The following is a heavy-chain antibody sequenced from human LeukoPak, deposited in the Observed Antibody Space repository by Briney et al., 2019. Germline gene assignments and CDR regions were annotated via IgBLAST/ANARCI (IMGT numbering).Heavy chain of an antibody. D-gene: IGHD3-9*01. V-gene: IGHV3-23*01. CDR3: ARYLPMAGTELPLFDY. Sequence: GGSLRLSCAASGFTFSSNAMSWVRQAPGKGLEWVSTISGSGNAIYYADSVKGRFTISRDNSKNTLYLQINSLRADDTAVYYCARYLPMAGTELPLFDYWGQGTLVTVSS. J-gene: IGHJ4*02. CDR2: ISGSGNAI. CDR1: GFTFSSNA.